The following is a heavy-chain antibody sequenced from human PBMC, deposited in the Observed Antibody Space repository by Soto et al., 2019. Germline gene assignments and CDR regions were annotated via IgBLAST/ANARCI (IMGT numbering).Heavy chain of an antibody. D-gene: IGHD6-13*01. CDR1: GGSISSGDYY. Sequence: QVQLQESGPGLVKPSQTLSLTCTVSGGSISSGDYYWSWIRQPPGKGLEWIGYIYYSGSTYYNPSLKSRVTISVETSKNQFSLKLSSVTAADTSVYYCARVYSSSGYDREYFQHWGQGTLVTVSS. J-gene: IGHJ1*01. V-gene: IGHV4-30-4*01. CDR2: IYYSGST. CDR3: ARVYSSSGYDREYFQH.